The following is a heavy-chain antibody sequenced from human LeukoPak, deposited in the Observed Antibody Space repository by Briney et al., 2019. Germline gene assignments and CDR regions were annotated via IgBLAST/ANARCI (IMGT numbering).Heavy chain of an antibody. J-gene: IGHJ4*02. CDR1: GRRISSSSYY. V-gene: IGHV4-39*07. Sequence: YDNLYLSCTVYGRRISSSSYYWGWMRQPPGKGLEWIGSIYYSGSTYYNPSLKSRVTISVDTSKNQFSLKLSSVTAADTAVYYCARVGGVSSGYFDYWGQGTLVTVSS. CDR2: IYYSGST. D-gene: IGHD3-22*01. CDR3: ARVGGVSSGYFDY.